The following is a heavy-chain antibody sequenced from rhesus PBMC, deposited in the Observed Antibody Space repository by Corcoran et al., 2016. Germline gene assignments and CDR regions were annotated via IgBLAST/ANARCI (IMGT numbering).Heavy chain of an antibody. V-gene: IGHV4S10*01. CDR1: GFTFSNSW. J-gene: IGHJ4*01. CDR2: IYGSSTST. Sequence: VQLVESGAGLVQPGGSLRLSCAASGFTFSNSWMSWVRQPPGKGLEWIGYIYGSSTSTNYNPSLKSRVTISKDTSKNQFSLKLSSVTAADTAVYYCARESSGYSLYYFDYWGQGVLVTVSS. CDR3: ARESSGYSLYYFDY. D-gene: IGHD5-24*01.